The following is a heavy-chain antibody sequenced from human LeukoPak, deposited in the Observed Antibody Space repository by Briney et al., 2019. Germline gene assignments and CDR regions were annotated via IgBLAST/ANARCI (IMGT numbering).Heavy chain of an antibody. CDR1: GFTFSNYW. J-gene: IGHJ5*01. CDR2: IKTDGSET. V-gene: IGHV3-7*05. Sequence: GGSLRLSCAASGFTFSNYWMNWVRQAPGKGLEWVANIKTDGSETYYVDSVKGRFTISRDNAKNSVYLQMNSLRAEDTAIYYCARTGKFDSWGQGALVTVSA. CDR3: ARTGKFDS.